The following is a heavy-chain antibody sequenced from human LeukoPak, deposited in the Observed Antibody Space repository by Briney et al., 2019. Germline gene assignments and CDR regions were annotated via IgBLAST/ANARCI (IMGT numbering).Heavy chain of an antibody. Sequence: PSETLSLTCTVSGYSISTGYYWGWIRQPPGKGLEWIGSIYHSGSTYYNPSLKSRVAISVDTSKNQFSLKLSSVTAADTAVYYCARGPSAVLYHYDSIFYFDYWGQGTLVTVSS. CDR1: GYSISTGYY. V-gene: IGHV4-38-2*02. CDR3: ARGPSAVLYHYDSIFYFDY. CDR2: IYHSGST. J-gene: IGHJ4*02. D-gene: IGHD3-22*01.